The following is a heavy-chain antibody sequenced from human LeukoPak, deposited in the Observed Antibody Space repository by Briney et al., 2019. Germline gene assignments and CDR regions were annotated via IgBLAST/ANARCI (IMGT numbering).Heavy chain of an antibody. CDR3: ARLRTYYDILTGYPALNWFDP. CDR2: MNPNSGNT. Sequence: ASVKVSCKASGYTFTSYDINWVRQAPGQGLEWMGWMNPNSGNTGYAQKFQGRVTMTRNTSISTAYMELSSLRSGDTAVYYCARLRTYYDILTGYPALNWFDPWGQGTLVTVSS. V-gene: IGHV1-8*01. J-gene: IGHJ5*02. CDR1: GYTFTSYD. D-gene: IGHD3-9*01.